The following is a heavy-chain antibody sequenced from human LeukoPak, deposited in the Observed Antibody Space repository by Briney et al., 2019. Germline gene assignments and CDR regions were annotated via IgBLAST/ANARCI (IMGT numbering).Heavy chain of an antibody. J-gene: IGHJ4*02. D-gene: IGHD1-1*01. CDR3: ARDREANWSDY. V-gene: IGHV3-7*01. CDR2: IKQDGRDK. CDR1: GFTFSIYW. Sequence: GGSLRLSCAASGFTFSIYWMSCFRQAPGKALEWVAHIKQDGRDKYYVDSVKGRFTISRDNAKNSLFLQMNRLRAEDTAVYYCARDREANWSDYWGQGTLVNVSS.